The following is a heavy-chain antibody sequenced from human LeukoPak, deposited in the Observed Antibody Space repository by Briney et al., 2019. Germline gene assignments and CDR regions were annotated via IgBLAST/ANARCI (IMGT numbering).Heavy chain of an antibody. D-gene: IGHD3-9*01. J-gene: IGHJ4*02. CDR3: ARFHFDSVDY. V-gene: IGHV4-39*02. Sequence: PSETLPLTYTVSGGSNRSTIYYWLWIRQPPEKGLEWIGSISYSGSTYYKPSLKSRVTISVDTSKNHCSLKVSSVTAADTAVDYCARFHFDSVDYWGQGTLVTVSS. CDR1: GGSNRSTIYY. CDR2: ISYSGST.